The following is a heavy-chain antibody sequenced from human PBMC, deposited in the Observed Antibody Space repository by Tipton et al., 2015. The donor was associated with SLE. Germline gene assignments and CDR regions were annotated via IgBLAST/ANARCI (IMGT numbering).Heavy chain of an antibody. CDR2: ISSSTYK. V-gene: IGHV3-69-1*01. CDR1: GDSISSHSYY. CDR3: AKALRFYSSSWYLDAFDI. J-gene: IGHJ3*02. D-gene: IGHD6-13*01. Sequence: SLRLSCTVSGDSISSHSYYWGWIRQPPGKGLEWVSSISSSTYKKYADSVKGRFTISRDDAKNSLYLRMNSLRAEDTAVYYCAKALRFYSSSWYLDAFDIWGQGTMVTVSS.